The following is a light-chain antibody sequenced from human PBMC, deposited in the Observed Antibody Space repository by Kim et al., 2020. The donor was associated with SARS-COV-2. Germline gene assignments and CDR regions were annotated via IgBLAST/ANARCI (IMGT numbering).Light chain of an antibody. CDR1: QSVSNN. V-gene: IGKV3-15*01. J-gene: IGKJ1*01. CDR3: HQYDDWPPGT. CDR2: GAS. Sequence: IVMTQSPATLSVSPGERATLSCRASQSVSNNLAWYQQKPGQAPRLLIYGASTGATGIPARFSGSGSGTEFTLTISSLQSEDFAVYYCHQYDDWPPGTFGQGTKVDIK.